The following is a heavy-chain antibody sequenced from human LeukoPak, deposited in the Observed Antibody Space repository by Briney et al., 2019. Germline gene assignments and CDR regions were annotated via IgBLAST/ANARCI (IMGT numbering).Heavy chain of an antibody. V-gene: IGHV1-18*01. CDR1: GYTFTSYD. CDR2: MTPNNGNT. J-gene: IGHJ3*02. Sequence: ASVKVSCKASGYTFTSYDINWVRQATGQGLEWMGWMTPNNGNTNYAQKLQGRVTMTTDTSTSTAYMELRSLRSDDTAVYYCARDELITIFGVEGEDAFDIWGQGTMVTVSS. D-gene: IGHD3-3*01. CDR3: ARDELITIFGVEGEDAFDI.